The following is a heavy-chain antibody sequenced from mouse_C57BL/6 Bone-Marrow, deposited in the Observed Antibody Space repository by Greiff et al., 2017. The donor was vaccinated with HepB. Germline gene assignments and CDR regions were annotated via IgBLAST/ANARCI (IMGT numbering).Heavy chain of an antibody. D-gene: IGHD2-5*01. J-gene: IGHJ3*01. CDR1: GYTFTSYW. V-gene: IGHV1-52*01. CDR2: IDPSDSET. Sequence: LQQPGAELVRPGSSVKLSCKASGYTFTSYWMHWVKQRPIQGLEWIGNIDPSDSETHYNQKFKDKATLTVDKSSSTAYMQLSSLTSEDSAVYYCARTYSNYGFAYWGQGTLVTVSA. CDR3: ARTYSNYGFAY.